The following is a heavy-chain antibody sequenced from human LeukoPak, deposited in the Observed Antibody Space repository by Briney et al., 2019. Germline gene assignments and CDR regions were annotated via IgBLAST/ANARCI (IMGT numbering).Heavy chain of an antibody. Sequence: ASVKVSCKASGYTFTSHGISWVRQAPGQGLEWMGWIGAYNGNTNYAQKLQGRVTMTTDTSTSTAYMELRSLRSDDTAVYYCAREPLLGGNSLADYWGQGTLVTVSS. CDR3: AREPLLGGNSLADY. J-gene: IGHJ4*02. V-gene: IGHV1-18*01. D-gene: IGHD4-23*01. CDR1: GYTFTSHG. CDR2: IGAYNGNT.